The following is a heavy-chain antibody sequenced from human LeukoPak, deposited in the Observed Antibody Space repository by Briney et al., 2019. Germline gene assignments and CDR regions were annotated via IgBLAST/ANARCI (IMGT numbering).Heavy chain of an antibody. Sequence: ASVKVSCKASGYTFTAYYMHWVRQAPGQGLEWMGWINPNSGDTNYAQKFQGRVTMTRDTSVSTAYMELSRLRSDDTAVYYCARDSDYPIWGQGALVTVSS. J-gene: IGHJ4*02. V-gene: IGHV1-2*02. CDR2: INPNSGDT. CDR1: GYTFTAYY. D-gene: IGHD4-17*01. CDR3: ARDSDYPI.